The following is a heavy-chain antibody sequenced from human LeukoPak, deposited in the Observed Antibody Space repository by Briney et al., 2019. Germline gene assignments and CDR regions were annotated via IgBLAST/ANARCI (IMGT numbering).Heavy chain of an antibody. CDR3: AVPSVLWFGEFCY. CDR2: ISGSDGST. CDR1: GFTFSSYA. Sequence: GGSLRLSCAASGFTFSSYAMSWVRQAPGKGLEWVSAISGSDGSTYYADSVKGRFTISRDNSKNTLYLQMNSLRAEDTAVYYCAVPSVLWFGEFCYWGQGTLVTVSS. V-gene: IGHV3-23*01. D-gene: IGHD3-10*01. J-gene: IGHJ4*02.